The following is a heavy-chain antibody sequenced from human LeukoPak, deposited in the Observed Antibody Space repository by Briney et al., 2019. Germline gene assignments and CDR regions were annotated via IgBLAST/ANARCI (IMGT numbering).Heavy chain of an antibody. V-gene: IGHV3-7*01. D-gene: IGHD3-22*01. CDR3: ARDLYRIVVVPHYFDY. CDR1: GFTFDDYA. Sequence: GRSLRLSCAASGFTFDDYAMHWVRQAPGKGLEWVANIKQDGSEKYYVDSVKGRFTISRDNAKNSLYLQMNSLRAEDTAVYYCARDLYRIVVVPHYFDYWGQGTLVTVSS. CDR2: IKQDGSEK. J-gene: IGHJ4*02.